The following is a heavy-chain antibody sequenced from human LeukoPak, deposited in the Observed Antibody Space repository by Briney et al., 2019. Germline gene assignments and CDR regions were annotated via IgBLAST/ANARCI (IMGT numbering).Heavy chain of an antibody. Sequence: GGSLRLSCAASGFTLSSYAMSGVRQAPGKGLEWVSAISGSGGSTYYADSVKGRFTISRDNSKNTLYLQMNSLRAEDTAVYYCAKRRGLELLYYYYMDVWGKGTTVTVSS. J-gene: IGHJ6*03. V-gene: IGHV3-23*01. D-gene: IGHD1-7*01. CDR1: GFTLSSYA. CDR2: ISGSGGST. CDR3: AKRRGLELLYYYYMDV.